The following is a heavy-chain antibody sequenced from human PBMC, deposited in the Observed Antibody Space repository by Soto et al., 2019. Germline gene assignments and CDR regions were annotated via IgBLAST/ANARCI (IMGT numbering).Heavy chain of an antibody. CDR2: ISAYNGNT. CDR1: GYTFTSYG. CDR3: ARGGKLRRQLFMCWFAP. J-gene: IGHJ5*02. Sequence: QVQLVQSGAEVKKPGASVKVSCKASGYTFTSYGISWVRQAPGQGLEWMGWISAYNGNTNYAQKLQGRVTMTTDTTTSTGYMDLRSLSSDDTAVYYCARGGKLRRQLFMCWFAPGGQGSRVTV. D-gene: IGHD6-13*01. V-gene: IGHV1-18*01.